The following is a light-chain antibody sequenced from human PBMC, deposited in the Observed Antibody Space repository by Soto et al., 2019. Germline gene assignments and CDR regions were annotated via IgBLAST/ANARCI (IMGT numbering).Light chain of an antibody. CDR3: HKYGPSPLT. CDR1: QSVASSF. V-gene: IGKV3-20*01. J-gene: IGKJ4*01. Sequence: EIVLTQSPGTLSLSPGERATLSCRASQSVASSFIAWFQQKPGQPPRPLIYTASSRAPGIPDRFRGSGSGTDFTLTISRLEPEDFAVYYCHKYGPSPLTFGGGTKVEIK. CDR2: TAS.